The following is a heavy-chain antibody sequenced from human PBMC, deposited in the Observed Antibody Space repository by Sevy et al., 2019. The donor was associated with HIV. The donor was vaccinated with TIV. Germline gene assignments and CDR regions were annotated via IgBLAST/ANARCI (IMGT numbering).Heavy chain of an antibody. Sequence: ASVKVSCKASGYIFTGYYMHWVRQAPGQGLEWMGWINPNSGGTNYAQKFQGRVTMTRDTSISTAYMELSRLRSDDTAVYYCARLHYGSGRPFDYWGQGTLVTVSS. CDR1: GYIFTGYY. V-gene: IGHV1-2*02. J-gene: IGHJ4*02. CDR2: INPNSGGT. D-gene: IGHD3-10*01. CDR3: ARLHYGSGRPFDY.